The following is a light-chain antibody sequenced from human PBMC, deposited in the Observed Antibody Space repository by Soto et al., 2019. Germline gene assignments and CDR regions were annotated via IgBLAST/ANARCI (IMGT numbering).Light chain of an antibody. V-gene: IGLV6-57*02. CDR1: SGSIASNS. CDR2: EDD. J-gene: IGLJ2*01. CDR3: SSYTTIKTVV. Sequence: NFMLTQPHSVSESPGKTVTISCTGSSGSIASNSVQWYQQRPGSAPSTVIYEDDQRPSGVPDRFSGSIDSSSNSASLTISGLMTEDEADYHCSSYTTIKTVVFGGGTKLTVL.